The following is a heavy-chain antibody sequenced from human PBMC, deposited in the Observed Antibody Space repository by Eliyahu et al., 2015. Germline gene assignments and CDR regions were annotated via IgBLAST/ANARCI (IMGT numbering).Heavy chain of an antibody. Sequence: QVTLKESGPVLVKPTETLTLTCTVSGFSLSNARMGVSWXRQPPGKALEWLAHIFWNDEKSYSTSLKSKLTISKDTSKSQVVLTMTNMDPVDTATYYCARIRLSFDWLLHDYWGQGTLVTVSS. CDR3: ARIRLSFDWLLHDY. J-gene: IGHJ4*02. CDR1: GFSLSNARMG. CDR2: IFWNDEK. V-gene: IGHV2-26*01. D-gene: IGHD3-9*01.